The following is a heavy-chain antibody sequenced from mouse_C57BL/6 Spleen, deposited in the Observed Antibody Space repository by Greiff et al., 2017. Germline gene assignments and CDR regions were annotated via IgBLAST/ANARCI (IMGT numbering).Heavy chain of an antibody. V-gene: IGHV14-2*01. CDR3: AMGDYYGSGYNYAMDY. J-gene: IGHJ4*01. Sequence: EVQLQESGAELVKPGASVKLSCTASGFNIKDYYMPWVKQRTEQGLEWIGRIDPEDGETKYAPKFQGKATITADTSSNTAYLQLSSLTSEDTAVYYCAMGDYYGSGYNYAMDYWGQGTSVTVSS. CDR1: GFNIKDYY. D-gene: IGHD1-1*01. CDR2: IDPEDGET.